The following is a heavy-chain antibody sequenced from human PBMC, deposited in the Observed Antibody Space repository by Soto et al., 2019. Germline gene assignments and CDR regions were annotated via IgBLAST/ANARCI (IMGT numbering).Heavy chain of an antibody. CDR3: ARDSAAAGTYNWFDP. CDR2: IIPIFGTA. J-gene: IGHJ5*02. Sequence: GASVKVSCKASGVTFSSYAISWVRQAPGQGLEWMGGIIPIFGTANYAQKFQGRVTITADESTSTAYMELSSLRSEDTAVYYCARDSAAAGTYNWFDPWGQGTLVTVSS. CDR1: GVTFSSYA. D-gene: IGHD6-13*01. V-gene: IGHV1-69*13.